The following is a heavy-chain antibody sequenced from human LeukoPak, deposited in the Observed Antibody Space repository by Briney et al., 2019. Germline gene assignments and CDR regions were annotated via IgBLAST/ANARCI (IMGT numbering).Heavy chain of an antibody. D-gene: IGHD4/OR15-4a*01. V-gene: IGHV4-34*01. CDR3: ARGKVPTTPLYGMDV. J-gene: IGHJ6*02. Sequence: PSETLSLTCAVYGGSFSGYYWSWIRQPPGKGLEWIGEINHSGSTNYNPSLKSRVTISVDTSKNQSSLKLSSVTAADTAVYYCARGKVPTTPLYGMDVWGQGTTVTVSS. CDR1: GGSFSGYY. CDR2: INHSGST.